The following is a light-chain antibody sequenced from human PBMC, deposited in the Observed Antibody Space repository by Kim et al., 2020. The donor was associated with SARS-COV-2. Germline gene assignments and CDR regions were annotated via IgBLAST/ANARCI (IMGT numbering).Light chain of an antibody. V-gene: IGKV1-12*01. CDR2: GAS. Sequence: PSVGDGVTITCRARQGSSSWVAWYQQRPGIAPKPLIAGASSLQGGIRPWIRGSTSGTDFTLTSSSLPPEVFVTYYWQQTNRSPWTFGQGTKVDI. J-gene: IGKJ1*01. CDR3: QQTNRSPWT. CDR1: QGSSSW.